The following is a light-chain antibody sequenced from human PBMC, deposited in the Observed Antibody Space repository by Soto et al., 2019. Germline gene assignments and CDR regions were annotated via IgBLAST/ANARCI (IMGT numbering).Light chain of an antibody. CDR1: QSISTW. V-gene: IGKV3-11*01. J-gene: IGKJ3*01. Sequence: TQSPSTLSASVVDRVTITCRASQSISTWLAWYQQKPGQAPRPLIYGASKRAPGISARFSGSGSGTDSTLTISSLEREDFAVYPCLQRSIGFTFGPGTKVDIK. CDR3: LQRSIGFT. CDR2: GAS.